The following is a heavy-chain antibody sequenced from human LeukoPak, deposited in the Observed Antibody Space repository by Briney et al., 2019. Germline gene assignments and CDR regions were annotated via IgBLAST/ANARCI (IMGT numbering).Heavy chain of an antibody. CDR2: IYYSGST. Sequence: PSETLSLTCTVSGGSISSSSYYWGWIRQPPGKGLEWIGSIYYSGSTYYNPSLKSRVTISVDTSKNQFSLKLSSETAADTAVYYCARRIYDFWSGYQYYFDYWGQGTLVTVSS. D-gene: IGHD3-3*01. J-gene: IGHJ4*02. CDR3: ARRIYDFWSGYQYYFDY. CDR1: GGSISSSSYY. V-gene: IGHV4-39*01.